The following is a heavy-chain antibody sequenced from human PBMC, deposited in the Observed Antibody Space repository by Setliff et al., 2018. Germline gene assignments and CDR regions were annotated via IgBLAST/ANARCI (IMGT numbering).Heavy chain of an antibody. CDR1: GFTFSDHH. D-gene: IGHD6-19*01. J-gene: IGHJ6*03. Sequence: PGGSLRLSCAASGFTFSDHHIDWVRQAPGKGLEWIGEIYHSGITNYNPSLKSRVTISVDKSKNQFSLKLSSVTAADTAVYYCARGLQWLVLGYYYYYMDVWGKGTTVTVSS. V-gene: IGHV4-4*02. CDR3: ARGLQWLVLGYYYYYMDV. CDR2: IYHSGIT.